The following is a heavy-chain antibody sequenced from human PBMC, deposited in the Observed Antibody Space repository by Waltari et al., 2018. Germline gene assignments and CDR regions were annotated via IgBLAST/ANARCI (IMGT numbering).Heavy chain of an antibody. CDR2: IYYSGST. V-gene: IGHV4-30-4*01. D-gene: IGHD2-21*01. CDR1: GFSFTSYW. CDR3: ARALWVMYYFDY. Sequence: VQVVESGGDLVQPGGSLRLSCVASGFSFTSYWMSWARQAPGKGLEWSGYIYYSGSTYYNPSLKSRVTISVDTSKNQFSLKLSSVTAADTAVYYCARALWVMYYFDYWGQGTLVTVSS. J-gene: IGHJ4*02.